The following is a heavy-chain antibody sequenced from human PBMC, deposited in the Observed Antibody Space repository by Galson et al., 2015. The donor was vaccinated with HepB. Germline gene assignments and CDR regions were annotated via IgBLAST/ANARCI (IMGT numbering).Heavy chain of an antibody. Sequence: SLRLSCAASGFTFSSYGMHWVRQAPGKGLEWVAVISYDGSNKYYADSVKGRFTISRDNSKNTLYLQMNSLRAEDTAVYYCAKDEPPDIVVVPAAVDYWGRGTLVTVSS. D-gene: IGHD2-2*01. V-gene: IGHV3-30*18. J-gene: IGHJ4*02. CDR2: ISYDGSNK. CDR1: GFTFSSYG. CDR3: AKDEPPDIVVVPAAVDY.